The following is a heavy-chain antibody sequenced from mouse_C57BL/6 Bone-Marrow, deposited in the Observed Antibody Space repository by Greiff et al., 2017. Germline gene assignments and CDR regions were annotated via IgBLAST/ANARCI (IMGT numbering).Heavy chain of an antibody. CDR3: AREGYYYPYDIDY. V-gene: IGHV1-69*01. D-gene: IGHD1-1*01. Sequence: QVQLQQPGAELVMPGASVKLSCKASGYTFTSYWMHWVKQRPGPGLEWIGEIDPSDSYTNYNQKFKGKSTLTVDKSSSTAYMQLSSLTSEDSAVXYCAREGYYYPYDIDYWGQGTTLTVSS. CDR2: IDPSDSYT. CDR1: GYTFTSYW. J-gene: IGHJ2*01.